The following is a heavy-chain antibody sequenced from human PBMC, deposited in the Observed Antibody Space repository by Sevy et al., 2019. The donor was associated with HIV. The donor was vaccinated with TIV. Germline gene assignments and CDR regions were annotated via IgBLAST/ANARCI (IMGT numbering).Heavy chain of an antibody. V-gene: IGHV3-30*18. Sequence: GGSLRLSCAASAFTFSSYGMHWVRQAPGKGLEWVAVISYDGSNKYYADSVKGRFTISRDNSKNTLYLQMNSLRAEDTAVYYCAKDFYCSGGSCYYTHYYYYGMDVWGQGTTVTVSS. CDR2: ISYDGSNK. D-gene: IGHD2-15*01. CDR1: AFTFSSYG. CDR3: AKDFYCSGGSCYYTHYYYYGMDV. J-gene: IGHJ6*02.